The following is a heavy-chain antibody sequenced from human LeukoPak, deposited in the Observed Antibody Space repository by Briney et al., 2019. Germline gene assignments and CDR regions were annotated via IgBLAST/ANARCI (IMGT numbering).Heavy chain of an antibody. CDR3: ARVSSGLGYYMDV. D-gene: IGHD6-19*01. V-gene: IGHV3-21*01. CDR2: ISSSSSYI. CDR1: GFTFSSYS. Sequence: GGSLRLSCAASGFTFSSYSMNWVRQAPGKGLEWVSSISSSSSYIYYADSVKGRFTISRDNAKNSLYLQMNSLRAEDTAVYYCARVSSGLGYYMDVWGKGTTVTVSS. J-gene: IGHJ6*03.